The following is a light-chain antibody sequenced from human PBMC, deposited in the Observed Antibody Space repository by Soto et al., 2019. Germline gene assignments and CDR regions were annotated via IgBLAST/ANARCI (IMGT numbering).Light chain of an antibody. CDR2: RNS. Sequence: QSVLTQPPSASGTPGQTVVISCSGSNSNIETNYVFWYQQLPGAAPKPLMYRNSQRPSGVPDRFSGSKSGTSASLAISGLRSDDDADYYCASWDDSLIGWVFGGGTKLTVL. V-gene: IGLV1-47*01. CDR1: NSNIETNY. CDR3: ASWDDSLIGWV. J-gene: IGLJ3*02.